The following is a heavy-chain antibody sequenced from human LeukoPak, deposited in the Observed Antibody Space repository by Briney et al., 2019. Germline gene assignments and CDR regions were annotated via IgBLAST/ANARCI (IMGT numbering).Heavy chain of an antibody. Sequence: SQTLSLTCAISGDSVSSNRAAWNWIRQSPSRGLEWLGRTFYRSKWSNDYAVSVKSRITINPDTSKNQFSLQLNSVTAADTAVYYCARGGWWDNWNRFDPWGQGTLVTVSS. CDR2: TFYRSKWSN. CDR3: ARGGWWDNWNRFDP. J-gene: IGHJ5*02. V-gene: IGHV6-1*01. D-gene: IGHD1-1*01. CDR1: GDSVSSNRAA.